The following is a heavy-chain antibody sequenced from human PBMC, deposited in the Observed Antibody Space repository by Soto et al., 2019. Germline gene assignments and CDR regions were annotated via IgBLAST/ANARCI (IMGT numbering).Heavy chain of an antibody. D-gene: IGHD3-22*01. J-gene: IGHJ3*02. CDR3: ATGTYSYARIGYVPTFEM. CDR1: AAAFRRYA. CDR2: IIPIFATA. Sequence: SCKTCAAAFRRYAVNWVRQAPGQGLEWMGGIIPIFATASNAQKFQGRVTITADESTSTAYMELSRLRSADTAVYYCATGTYSYARIGYVPTFEMWR. V-gene: IGHV1-69*01.